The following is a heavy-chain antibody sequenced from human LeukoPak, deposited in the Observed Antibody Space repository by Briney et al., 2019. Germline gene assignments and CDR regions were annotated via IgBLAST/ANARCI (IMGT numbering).Heavy chain of an antibody. D-gene: IGHD2-15*01. CDR2: IRSKAYGGTT. CDR1: GFTFGDYA. J-gene: IGHJ4*02. Sequence: GGSLRLSCTASGFTFGDYAMSWVRQAPGKGLEWEGFIRSKAYGGTTEYAASVKGRFTISRDDSKSIAYLQMNSLKTEDTAVYYCTTSYCSGGSCYTYYFDYWGQGTLVTVSS. CDR3: TTSYCSGGSCYTYYFDY. V-gene: IGHV3-49*04.